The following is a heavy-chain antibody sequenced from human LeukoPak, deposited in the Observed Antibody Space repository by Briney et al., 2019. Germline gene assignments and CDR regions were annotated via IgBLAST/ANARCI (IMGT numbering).Heavy chain of an antibody. CDR3: ATDGAGFDT. J-gene: IGHJ5*02. V-gene: IGHV3-11*01. CDR2: INIGGTNT. CDR1: GFTFSSYA. Sequence: GGSLRLSCAASGFTFSSYAMSWIRQAPGKGLEWLSYINIGGTNTHYADSVKGRFTISRDNAKKSLYLEMNNLRAEDRAVYYCATDGAGFDTWGQGVLVTVSS.